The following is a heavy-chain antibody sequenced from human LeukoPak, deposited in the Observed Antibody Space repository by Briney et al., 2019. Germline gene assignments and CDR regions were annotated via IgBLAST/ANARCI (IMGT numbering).Heavy chain of an antibody. CDR1: GYTFTTYV. CDR2: INTNTGNP. CDR3: ARANLWFGELGWIDP. D-gene: IGHD3-10*01. V-gene: IGHV7-4-1*02. Sequence: ASVKVSCKASGYTFTTYVMNWVRQAPGQGLEWMGWINTNTGNPTYAQGFTGRFVFSLDTSVSTAYPQISSLKADDTAVYYCARANLWFGELGWIDPWGQGTLVTVSS. J-gene: IGHJ5*02.